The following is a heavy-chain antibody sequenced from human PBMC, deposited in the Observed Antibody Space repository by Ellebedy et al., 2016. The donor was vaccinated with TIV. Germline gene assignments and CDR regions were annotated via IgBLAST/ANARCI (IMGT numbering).Heavy chain of an antibody. CDR3: ARDSGANFLGLSFGL. V-gene: IGHV1-69*13. J-gene: IGHJ2*01. D-gene: IGHD4/OR15-4a*01. Sequence: AASVQVSCKASGGTFSSYAISWVRQVPGQGLEWMGGIIPRFGRPNSAQKLQGRVTITADESSSTAYMELSGLRSDDTAVYYCARDSGANFLGLSFGLWGRGTLVTVSS. CDR2: IIPRFGRP. CDR1: GGTFSSYA.